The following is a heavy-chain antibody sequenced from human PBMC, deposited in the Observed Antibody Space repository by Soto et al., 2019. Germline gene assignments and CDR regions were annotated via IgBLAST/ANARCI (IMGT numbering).Heavy chain of an antibody. CDR2: IYYSGST. D-gene: IGHD3-16*01. Sequence: SETLSLPCTVSGGSISSSSYYWGWIRQPPGKELERIGSIYYSGSTYYNQSIKSRVTISVDTSKNQFSMKLSSVTAADTAVYYCSRFIVTFWRKRIYYYYYYGMDVWGQGTTVSVSS. CDR3: SRFIVTFWRKRIYYYYYYGMDV. V-gene: IGHV4-39*01. CDR1: GGSISSSSYY. J-gene: IGHJ6*02.